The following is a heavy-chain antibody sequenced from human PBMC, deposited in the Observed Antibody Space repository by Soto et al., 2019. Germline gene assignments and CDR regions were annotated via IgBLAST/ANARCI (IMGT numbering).Heavy chain of an antibody. CDR2: MYRSGNT. V-gene: IGHV4-30-2*06. CDR1: GGSISSDVSS. CDR3: ARVVGGGSYYFDY. Sequence: SETLSLTCAVSGGSISSDVSSWSWIRQSPGKGLEWIGYMYRSGNTNYHPSLKSRVTISVDRSQNQFSLRLSHVTAADTAVYYCARVVGGGSYYFDYWGQGTPVTVSS. D-gene: IGHD1-26*01. J-gene: IGHJ4*02.